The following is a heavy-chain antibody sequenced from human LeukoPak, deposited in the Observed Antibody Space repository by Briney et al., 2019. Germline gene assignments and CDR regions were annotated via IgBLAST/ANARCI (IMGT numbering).Heavy chain of an antibody. J-gene: IGHJ4*02. V-gene: IGHV3-13*01. CDR2: IGSASDT. Sequence: GGSLRLSCPPSGFTFPYYDKHWVRQPTGKGLEWVSGIGSASDTYYSDSLKGRFTIPRENAKNSVYLQMNGLRAEDTDVYFCARGPGVIAGGADTFDCWGQGTLVTVSS. CDR3: ARGPGVIAGGADTFDC. D-gene: IGHD1-20*01. CDR1: GFTFPYYD.